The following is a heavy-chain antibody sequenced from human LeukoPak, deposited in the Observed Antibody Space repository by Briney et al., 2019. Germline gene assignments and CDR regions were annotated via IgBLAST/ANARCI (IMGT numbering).Heavy chain of an antibody. CDR3: ARARGAMASGWYVLAS. D-gene: IGHD6-19*01. CDR1: GYTFTSYG. V-gene: IGHV1-18*01. Sequence: GAAVKVSCKASGYTFTSYGIHWVRQAPGQGLEWMGWISAYNGNTYYAQKLQGRVTMTTDTSTSTAYMELRSLRSDDTAVYYCARARGAMASGWYVLASWGQGTLVTVSS. CDR2: ISAYNGNT. J-gene: IGHJ4*02.